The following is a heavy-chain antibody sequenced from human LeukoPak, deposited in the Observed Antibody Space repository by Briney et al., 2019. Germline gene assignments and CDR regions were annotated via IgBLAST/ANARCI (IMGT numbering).Heavy chain of an antibody. V-gene: IGHV3-21*01. CDR3: ARGITYFDY. Sequence: GGSLRLSCAASGCTFSSYSMNWVRQAPGKGLEWVSSISSSSSYIYYADPVKGRFTISRDNAKNSLYLQMNSMRAEDTAVYYCARGITYFDYWGQGTLVTVSS. J-gene: IGHJ4*02. CDR1: GCTFSSYS. CDR2: ISSSSSYI. D-gene: IGHD5-24*01.